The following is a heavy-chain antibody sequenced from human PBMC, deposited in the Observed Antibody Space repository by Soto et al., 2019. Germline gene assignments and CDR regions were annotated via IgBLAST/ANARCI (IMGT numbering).Heavy chain of an antibody. J-gene: IGHJ4*02. CDR3: ARGDTMVRGVILDYFAY. CDR2: INAGNGNT. CDR1: GYTFTSYV. D-gene: IGHD3-10*01. V-gene: IGHV1-3*01. Sequence: QVQLVQSGAEVKKPGASVTVAYKASGYTFTSYVMHWVRQAPGQRLEWMGWINAGNGNTKYSQKFQGRVTITRDTSASTAYMELSSLRSEDTAVYYCARGDTMVRGVILDYFAYWGQGTLVTVSS.